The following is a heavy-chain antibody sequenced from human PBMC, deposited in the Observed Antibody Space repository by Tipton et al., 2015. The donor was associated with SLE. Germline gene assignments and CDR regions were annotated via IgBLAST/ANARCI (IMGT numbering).Heavy chain of an antibody. J-gene: IGHJ4*02. CDR3: ARVVGVGAMGY. D-gene: IGHD1-26*01. Sequence: QLVQSGAEVKKPGASVKVSCKASGYTFTSYYMHWVRQAPGQGLEWMGIINPSGGSTSYAQKFQGRVTMTRDTSTCTVYMELSSLRSEDTAMYYCARVVGVGAMGYWGQGTLVTVSS. CDR2: INPSGGST. CDR1: GYTFTSYY. V-gene: IGHV1-46*01.